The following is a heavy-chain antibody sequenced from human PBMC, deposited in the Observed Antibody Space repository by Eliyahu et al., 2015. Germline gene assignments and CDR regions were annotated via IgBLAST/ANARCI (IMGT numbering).Heavy chain of an antibody. CDR2: ISYDGSNK. Sequence: QVQLVESGGGVVXPGRXLRLXCXASGFTFXXYGMHWVRQAPGKGXGWVAVISYDGSNKYYADSVKGRFTISRDNSKNTLYLQMNSLRAEDTAVYYCARDQGTTNYYYGMDVWGQGTTVTVSS. J-gene: IGHJ6*02. CDR3: ARDQGTTNYYYGMDV. CDR1: GFTFXXYG. V-gene: IGHV3-30*03. D-gene: IGHD4-11*01.